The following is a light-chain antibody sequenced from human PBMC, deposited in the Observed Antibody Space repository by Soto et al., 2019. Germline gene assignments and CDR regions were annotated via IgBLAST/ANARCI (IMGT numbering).Light chain of an antibody. CDR1: ERISNY. CDR3: QQSYSTPWT. CDR2: AAS. J-gene: IGKJ1*01. Sequence: DIQMTQSPSSLSASIGDRVTIICRASERISNYLSWYQLRPGKAPKLLIYAASSLQSGVPSRFSGSGSGTDFTLTISTLQPEDSATYYCQQSYSTPWTFGQGTEVEIK. V-gene: IGKV1-39*01.